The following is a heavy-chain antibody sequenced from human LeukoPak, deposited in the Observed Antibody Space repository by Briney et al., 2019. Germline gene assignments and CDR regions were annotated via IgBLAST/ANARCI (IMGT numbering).Heavy chain of an antibody. Sequence: ASVKVSCKASGYIFTSYGISWVRQAPGQGLEWMGWISAYNGNTNYAQKLQGRVTMTTDTSTSTAYMELRSLRSDDTAVYYCARDRGITIFGVVIRGNWFDPWGQGTLVTVSS. CDR1: GYIFTSYG. V-gene: IGHV1-18*01. CDR3: ARDRGITIFGVVIRGNWFDP. CDR2: ISAYNGNT. D-gene: IGHD3-3*01. J-gene: IGHJ5*02.